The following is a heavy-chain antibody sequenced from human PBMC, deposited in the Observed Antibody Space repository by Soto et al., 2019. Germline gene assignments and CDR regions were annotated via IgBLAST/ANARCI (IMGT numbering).Heavy chain of an antibody. CDR3: ARGEVTYYYDSGSYYFDY. V-gene: IGHV4-61*05. Sequence: PSETLSLTCTVSGGSISSSNYYWGWIRQPPGKGLEWIGYIYYSGSTNYNPSLKSRVTISVDTSKNQFSLKLSSVTAADTAVYYCARGEVTYYYDSGSYYFDYWGQGTLVTVSS. CDR1: GGSISSSNYY. D-gene: IGHD3-10*01. J-gene: IGHJ4*02. CDR2: IYYSGST.